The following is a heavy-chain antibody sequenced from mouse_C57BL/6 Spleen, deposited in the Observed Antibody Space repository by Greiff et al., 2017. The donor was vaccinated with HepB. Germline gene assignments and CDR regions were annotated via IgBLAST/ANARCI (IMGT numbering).Heavy chain of an antibody. V-gene: IGHV1-64*01. CDR2: IHPNSGST. J-gene: IGHJ4*01. Sequence: QVQLQQPGAELVKPGALVKLSCKASGYTFTSYWMHWVKQRPGQGLEWIGMIHPNSGSTNYNEKFKSKATLTVDKSSSTAYMQLSSLTSEDSAVYYCARARSYAMDYWGQGTSVTVSS. CDR3: ARARSYAMDY. CDR1: GYTFTSYW.